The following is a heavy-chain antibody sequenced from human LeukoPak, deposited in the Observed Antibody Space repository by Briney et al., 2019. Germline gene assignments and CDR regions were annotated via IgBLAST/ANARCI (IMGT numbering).Heavy chain of an antibody. J-gene: IGHJ3*02. Sequence: SETLSLTCTVSGGSISSYYWSWIRQPPGKGLEWIGYIYYSGSTNYNPSLKSRVTILIDTSKNQFSLKLSSVTAADTAVYYCARDLFCTGGACNFRGAFDIWGQGTMVTVSS. CDR2: IYYSGST. CDR1: GGSISSYY. CDR3: ARDLFCTGGACNFRGAFDI. V-gene: IGHV4-59*01. D-gene: IGHD2-8*02.